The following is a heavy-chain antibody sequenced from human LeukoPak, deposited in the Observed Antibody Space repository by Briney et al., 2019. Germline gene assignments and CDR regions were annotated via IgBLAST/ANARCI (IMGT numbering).Heavy chain of an antibody. CDR3: ATQWELGFDY. CDR1: GFTFSSYA. CDR2: ISYDGSNK. Sequence: PGRSLRLSCAASGFTFSSYAMHWVRQAPGKGLEWVAVISYDGSNKYYADSVKGRFTISRDNSKNTLYLQMNSLRAEDTAVYYCATQWELGFDYWGQGTLVTVSS. J-gene: IGHJ4*02. D-gene: IGHD1-26*01. V-gene: IGHV3-30-3*01.